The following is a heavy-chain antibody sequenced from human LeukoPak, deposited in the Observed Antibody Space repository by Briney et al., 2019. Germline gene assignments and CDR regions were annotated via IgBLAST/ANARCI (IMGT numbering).Heavy chain of an antibody. CDR3: ATGYSSTWYYFDY. CDR1: GDSISSYY. V-gene: IGHV4-59*01. CDR2: IYHSGST. J-gene: IGHJ4*02. Sequence: PSETLSLTCTVSGDSISSYYWSWIRQPPGKGLEWIGYIYHSGSTNYNPSLKSRVTISADTSKDQFSLKLASVTAADTAVYYCATGYSSTWYYFDYWGQGTLVTISS. D-gene: IGHD6-13*01.